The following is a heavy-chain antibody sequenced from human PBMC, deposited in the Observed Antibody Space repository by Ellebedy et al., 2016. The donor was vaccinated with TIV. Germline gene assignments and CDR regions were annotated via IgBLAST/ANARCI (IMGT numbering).Heavy chain of an antibody. CDR2: ISYDGSNK. CDR1: GFTFSSYA. D-gene: IGHD3-22*01. V-gene: IGHV3-30-3*01. CDR3: ARVITYYYDSSGYPG. J-gene: IGHJ4*02. Sequence: GESLKISXAASGFTFSSYAMHWVRQAPGKGLEWVAVISYDGSNKYYADSVKGRFTISRGNSKNTLYLQMNSLRAEDTAVYYCARVITYYYDSSGYPGWGQGTLVTVSS.